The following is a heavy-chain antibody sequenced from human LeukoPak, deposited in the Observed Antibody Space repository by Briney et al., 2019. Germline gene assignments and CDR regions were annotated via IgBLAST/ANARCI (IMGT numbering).Heavy chain of an antibody. J-gene: IGHJ4*02. CDR3: ARADYDFWSGYYRGHFDY. CDR1: GYSISSGYY. CDR2: VYYSGST. V-gene: IGHV4-38-2*01. Sequence: PSETLSLTCAVSGYSISSGYYWGWIRQPPGKELQWIGSVYYSGSTSYNPSLKSRVTMSVDTSKNQFSLKLSSVTAADTAVYYCARADYDFWSGYYRGHFDYWGQGTLVTVSS. D-gene: IGHD3-3*01.